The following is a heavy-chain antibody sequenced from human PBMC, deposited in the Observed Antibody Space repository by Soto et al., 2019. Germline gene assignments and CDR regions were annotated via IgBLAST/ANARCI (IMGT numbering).Heavy chain of an antibody. D-gene: IGHD3-16*01. CDR1: GGSISSGDYY. CDR3: ASTGPLGYYYYGMDV. V-gene: IGHV4-30-4*01. J-gene: IGHJ6*02. Sequence: PSETLSLTCTVSGGSISSGDYYWSWIRQPPGKGLEWIGYIYYSGSTYYNPSLKSRVTISVGTSKNQFSLKLSSVTAADTAVYYCASTGPLGYYYYGMDVWGQGTTVTVSS. CDR2: IYYSGST.